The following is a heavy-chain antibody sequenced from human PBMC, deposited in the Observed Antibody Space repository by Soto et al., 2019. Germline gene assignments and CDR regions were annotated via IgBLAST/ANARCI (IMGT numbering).Heavy chain of an antibody. CDR2: INAGNGNT. D-gene: IGHD6-19*01. J-gene: IGHJ4*02. CDR3: ARGPGRPSAYSSGWYPHY. Sequence: ASVKVSCKASGYTFTSYAMHWVRQAPGQRLEWMGWINAGNGNTKYSQKFQGRVTITRDTSASTAYMELSSLRSEDTAVYYCARGPGRPSAYSSGWYPHYWGQGTLVTVSS. CDR1: GYTFTSYA. V-gene: IGHV1-3*01.